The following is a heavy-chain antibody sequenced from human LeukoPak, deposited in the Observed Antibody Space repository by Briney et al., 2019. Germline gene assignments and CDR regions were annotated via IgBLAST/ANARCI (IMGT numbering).Heavy chain of an antibody. CDR3: ARALRYSGYDLIDY. CDR1: GGSFSGYY. V-gene: IGHV4-34*01. CDR2: INHSGST. D-gene: IGHD5-12*01. Sequence: SETLSLTCAVYGGSFSGYYWSWIRQPPGKGLEWIGEINHSGSTNYNPSLKSRVTISVDTSKNQCSLKLSSATAADPAVYYCARALRYSGYDLIDYWGQGTLVTVSS. J-gene: IGHJ4*02.